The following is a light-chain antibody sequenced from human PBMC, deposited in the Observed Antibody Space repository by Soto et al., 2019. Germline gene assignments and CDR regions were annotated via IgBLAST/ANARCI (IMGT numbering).Light chain of an antibody. J-gene: IGLJ3*02. Sequence: QSALTQPPSASGSPGQSVTISCTGTSSDVGAYKYVSWYQQYPGKAPKLMIYEVTKRPSGVPDRFSGSKSGNTASLTVSGRQAEDEADDYCTSYVGNDIWVFGGGTKVTVL. CDR2: EVT. CDR3: TSYVGNDIWV. CDR1: SSDVGAYKY. V-gene: IGLV2-8*01.